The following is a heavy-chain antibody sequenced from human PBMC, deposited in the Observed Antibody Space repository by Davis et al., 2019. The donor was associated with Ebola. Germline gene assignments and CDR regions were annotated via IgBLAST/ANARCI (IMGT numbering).Heavy chain of an antibody. D-gene: IGHD4-17*01. V-gene: IGHV4-39*01. J-gene: IGHJ5*02. CDR1: GGSISSSSYY. CDR3: ATTGFDP. Sequence: SETLSLTCTVSGGSISSSSYYWGWIRQPPGKGLEWIGSTYYSGSTYYNPSLKSRVTISIDTSKNQFSLKLSSVTAADTAVYYCATTGFDPWGQGTLVTVAS. CDR2: TYYSGST.